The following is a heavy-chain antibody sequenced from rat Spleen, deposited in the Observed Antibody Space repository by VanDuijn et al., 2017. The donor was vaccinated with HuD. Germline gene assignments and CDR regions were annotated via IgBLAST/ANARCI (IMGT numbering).Heavy chain of an antibody. CDR3: TTTWNFAY. J-gene: IGHJ3*01. CDR2: ISTSGGST. Sequence: EVQLVESGGGLVQPGRSLKLSCAASGFTFSDYNMAWVRQAPTKGLEWVASISTSGGSTYYRDSVKGRFTISRDNPKSTLSLQMDSLRSEDTATYYCTTTWNFAYWGQGTLVTVSS. CDR1: GFTFSDYN. V-gene: IGHV5-27*01.